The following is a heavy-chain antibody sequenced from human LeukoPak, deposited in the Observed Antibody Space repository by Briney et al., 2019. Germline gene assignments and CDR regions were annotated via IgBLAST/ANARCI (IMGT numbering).Heavy chain of an antibody. CDR3: ARRVDATRWFDP. J-gene: IGHJ5*02. CDR2: ISYDGSNK. Sequence: GGSLRLSCAASGFTFSSYGMHWVRQAPGKGLEWVAVISYDGSNKYYADSVKGRFTISRDNAKNTLYLQMNSLRDEDTAVYYCARRVDATRWFDPWGQGTLVAVSS. D-gene: IGHD2-15*01. V-gene: IGHV3-30*03. CDR1: GFTFSSYG.